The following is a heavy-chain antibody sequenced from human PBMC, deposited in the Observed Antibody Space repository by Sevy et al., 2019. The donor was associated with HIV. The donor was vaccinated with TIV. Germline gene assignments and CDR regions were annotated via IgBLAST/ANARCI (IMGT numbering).Heavy chain of an antibody. Sequence: SETLSLTCTVSGGSISSSPYYWSWIRQPPGKGLEWIGSFYDTGSAYYNPSLKGRVTISVDTSKNQFSLRLSSVTAADTALYYCARHRAYCSDGSCYSPWYFNLWGRGTLVTVSS. D-gene: IGHD2-15*01. CDR1: GGSISSSPYY. J-gene: IGHJ2*01. CDR3: ARHRAYCSDGSCYSPWYFNL. CDR2: FYDTGSA. V-gene: IGHV4-39*01.